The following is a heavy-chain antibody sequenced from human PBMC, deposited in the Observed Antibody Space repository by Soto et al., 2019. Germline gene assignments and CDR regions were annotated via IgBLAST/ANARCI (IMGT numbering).Heavy chain of an antibody. CDR1: GYTFTSYG. CDR3: ARGRYGDY. CDR2: ISAHNGNT. J-gene: IGHJ4*02. Sequence: QVLLVQSGDEVKKPGASVKVSCKASGYTFTSYGITWVRQAPGQGLEWMGWISAHNGNTDYAQKLQGRVIVTRDTSTSTAYMELRSLISDDTAVYYCARGRYGDYWGQGALVTVSS. D-gene: IGHD1-1*01. V-gene: IGHV1-18*01.